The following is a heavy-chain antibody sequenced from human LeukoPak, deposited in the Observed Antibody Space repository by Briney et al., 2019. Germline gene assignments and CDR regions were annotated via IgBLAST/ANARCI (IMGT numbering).Heavy chain of an antibody. Sequence: GGSLRLSCAASGFTFSSYSMNWVRQAPGKGLEWVSYISSSSSTIYYADSVKGRFTISRDNAKNSLYLQVNSLRAEDTAVYYCARALRYFDWLSTSPEYNWFDPWGQGTLVTVSS. J-gene: IGHJ5*02. D-gene: IGHD3-9*01. CDR1: GFTFSSYS. CDR2: ISSSSSTI. V-gene: IGHV3-48*01. CDR3: ARALRYFDWLSTSPEYNWFDP.